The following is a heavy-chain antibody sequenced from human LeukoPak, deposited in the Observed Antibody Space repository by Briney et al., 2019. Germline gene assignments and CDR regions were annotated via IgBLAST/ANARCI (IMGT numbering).Heavy chain of an antibody. CDR2: IFPGDSDT. V-gene: IGHV5-51*01. CDR3: ARRGRNYIFDY. CDR1: GYSFIGYW. J-gene: IGHJ4*02. D-gene: IGHD5-24*01. Sequence: GESLKISCKGVGYSFIGYWIGWVRQMPGKGLEWMGIIFPGDSDTRYSPSFQGQVTISVDKSISTAYLQWGSLKASDTAMYYCARRGRNYIFDYWGQGTLVTVSS.